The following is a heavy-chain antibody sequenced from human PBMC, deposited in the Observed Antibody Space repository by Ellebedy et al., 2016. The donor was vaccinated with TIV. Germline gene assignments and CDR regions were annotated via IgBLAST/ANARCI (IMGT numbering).Heavy chain of an antibody. CDR2: INPGGGST. V-gene: IGHV1-46*01. CDR1: GYTFTSYY. D-gene: IGHD6-19*01. J-gene: IGHJ4*02. Sequence: ASVKVSCXASGYTFTSYYIHWVRQAPGQGLEWMGIINPGGGSTTYAQKFQGRVTMTRDTSTSTVYMELSSLRSEDTAVYYCARYHSSGDDYWGQGTLVTVSS. CDR3: ARYHSSGDDY.